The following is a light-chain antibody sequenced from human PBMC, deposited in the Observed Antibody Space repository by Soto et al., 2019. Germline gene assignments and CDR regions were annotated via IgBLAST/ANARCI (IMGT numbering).Light chain of an antibody. CDR1: SSNIGSNT. CDR2: SNN. V-gene: IGLV1-44*01. Sequence: QSVLTQPPSASGTPGQRVTISCSGSSSNIGSNTVNWYQQLPGTAPKLLIYSNNQRPSGVPDRFSCSKSGTSASLAISGLQSEDEADYDCAAWDDSLNGHVFGTGTKVTVL. J-gene: IGLJ1*01. CDR3: AAWDDSLNGHV.